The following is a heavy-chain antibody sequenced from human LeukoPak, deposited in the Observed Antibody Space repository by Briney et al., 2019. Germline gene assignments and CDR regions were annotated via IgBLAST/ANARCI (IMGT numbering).Heavy chain of an antibody. J-gene: IGHJ3*02. Sequence: GASVKLSRTASGYTFTSYYMPWVRQPPGPGLGWVGVINTSGDSTSYAQKFQCRVTMTRETSTNTVYMELSSLISEDTAVYYCARDRGGNSNAFDIWGQGTMVTVSS. CDR1: GYTFTSYY. CDR2: INTSGDST. CDR3: ARDRGGNSNAFDI. D-gene: IGHD4-23*01. V-gene: IGHV1-46*01.